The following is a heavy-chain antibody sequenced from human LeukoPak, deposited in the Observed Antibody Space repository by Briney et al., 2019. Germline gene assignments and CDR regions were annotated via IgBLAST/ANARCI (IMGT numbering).Heavy chain of an antibody. CDR3: ARPHPDGGWYDDDY. V-gene: IGHV4-39*01. CDR2: IYYSGST. J-gene: IGHJ4*02. D-gene: IGHD6-19*01. CDR1: GGSISSGGYY. Sequence: KSSETLSLACTVSGGSISSGGYYWGWIRQPPGKGLEWIGSIYYSGSTYYNPSLKSRVTISVDTSKNQFSLKLSSVTAADTAVYYCARPHPDGGWYDDDYWGQGTLVTVSS.